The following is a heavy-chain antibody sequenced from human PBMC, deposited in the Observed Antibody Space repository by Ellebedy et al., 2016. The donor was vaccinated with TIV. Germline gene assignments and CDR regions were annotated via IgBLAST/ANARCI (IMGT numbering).Heavy chain of an antibody. V-gene: IGHV1-46*01. Sequence: ASVKVSXXASGYRLSRYYIHWLRQAPGSGLEWMGVIDPSNGGTSYSQKFQGRLLVTTDTSTSTVYMDLSSLRFDDTAMYYCARYHSSGDDYWGQGTLVTVSS. CDR3: ARYHSSGDDY. D-gene: IGHD3-22*01. CDR2: IDPSNGGT. CDR1: GYRLSRYY. J-gene: IGHJ4*02.